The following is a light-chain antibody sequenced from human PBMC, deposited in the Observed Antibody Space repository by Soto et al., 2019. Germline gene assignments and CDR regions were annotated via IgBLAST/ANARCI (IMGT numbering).Light chain of an antibody. CDR3: HQYYGSPYS. J-gene: IGKJ2*01. CDR1: RTVLSTADNQNF. V-gene: IGKV4-1*01. Sequence: DIAMTQSPDSLVVSLGERATINCKSGRTVLSTADNQNFIAWYQQWPGQPPKLHLYDAATRAPGVPDRFIGRGSAKEFTLTVAGLHPDDGAVYYCHQYYGSPYSVGQGTRLEI. CDR2: DAA.